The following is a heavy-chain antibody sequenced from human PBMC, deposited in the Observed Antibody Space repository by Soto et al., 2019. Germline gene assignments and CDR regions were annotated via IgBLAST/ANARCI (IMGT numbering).Heavy chain of an antibody. CDR3: ARVGGRVLQLWLMGYFDY. V-gene: IGHV1-69*06. CDR1: GGTFISYA. CDR2: IIPIFGTA. J-gene: IGHJ4*02. Sequence: SVKVSCKASGGTFISYAISWVRHAPGQGLEWMGGIIPIFGTANYAQKFQGRVTITADKSTSTAYMELSSLRSEDTAVYYCARVGGRVLQLWLMGYFDYWGQGTLVTVS. D-gene: IGHD5-18*01.